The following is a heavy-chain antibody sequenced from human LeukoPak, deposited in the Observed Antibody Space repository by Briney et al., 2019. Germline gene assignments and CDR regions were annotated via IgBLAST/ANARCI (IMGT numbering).Heavy chain of an antibody. D-gene: IGHD3/OR15-3a*01. CDR3: ARHSKSWTTGYWFDP. CDR1: GGSISSSSYY. CDR2: IYYSGST. Sequence: SETLSLTCTVSGGSISSSSYYWGWIRQPPGKGLVWIGSIYYSGSTYYNPSLKSRVTISVDTSKNQFSLKLSSVTAADTAVYYCARHSKSWTTGYWFDPWGQGTLVTVSS. V-gene: IGHV4-39*01. J-gene: IGHJ5*02.